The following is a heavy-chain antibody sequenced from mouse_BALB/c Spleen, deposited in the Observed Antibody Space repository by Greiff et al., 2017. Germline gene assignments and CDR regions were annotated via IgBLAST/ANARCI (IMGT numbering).Heavy chain of an antibody. CDR3: GRADYDGYYFDY. CDR1: GYSFTGYN. D-gene: IGHD2-3*01. J-gene: IGHJ2*01. CDR2: IDPYYGGT. V-gene: IGHV1-37*01. Sequence: EVQLQQSGPELEKPGASVKISCKASGYSFTGYNMNWVKQSNGKSLEWIGNIDPYYGGTSYNQKFKGKATLTVDKSSSTAHMELLSLTSEDSAVYYCGRADYDGYYFDYWGQGTTLTVSS.